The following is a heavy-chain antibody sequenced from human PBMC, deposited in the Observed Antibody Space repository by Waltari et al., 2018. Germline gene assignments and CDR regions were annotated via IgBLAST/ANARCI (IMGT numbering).Heavy chain of an antibody. J-gene: IGHJ5*02. V-gene: IGHV5-51*01. Sequence: EVQLVQSGAEVKQPGESLKTSCQGSGYSFTSSWIGWVPQRPGKGLEWMGIIYPGDSDTRYSPSFQGQVTISADKSISTAYLQWSSLKAADTAMYYCARRGYSYGRNWFDPWGQGTLVTVSS. CDR2: IYPGDSDT. CDR3: ARRGYSYGRNWFDP. D-gene: IGHD5-18*01. CDR1: GYSFTSSW.